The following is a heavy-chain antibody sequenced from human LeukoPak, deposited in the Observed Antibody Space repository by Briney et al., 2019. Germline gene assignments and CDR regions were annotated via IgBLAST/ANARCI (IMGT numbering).Heavy chain of an antibody. CDR3: ARQTGSSQIVGATTHFDP. J-gene: IGHJ5*02. V-gene: IGHV4-39*01. D-gene: IGHD1-26*01. CDR1: GGSITNYSYY. Sequence: PSETLSLTCTVFGGSITNYSYYWGWIRQAPGKGLEWIGTVYYSGSTYYNPSLKSRVTISVDTSKNHFSLRLSSVTAADTAAYYCARQTGSSQIVGATTHFDPWGQGTLVTVSS. CDR2: VYYSGST.